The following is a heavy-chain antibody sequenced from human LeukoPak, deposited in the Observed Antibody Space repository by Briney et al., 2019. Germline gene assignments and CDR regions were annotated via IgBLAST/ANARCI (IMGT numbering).Heavy chain of an antibody. CDR2: TYYRSKWYN. CDR3: SRGLAATGLDS. J-gene: IGHJ4*02. D-gene: IGHD6-13*01. CDR1: GDSVSSSNTA. V-gene: IGHV6-1*01. Sequence: SQTLSLTCAISGDSVSSSNTAWNWIRQFPSRGLEWLGRTYYRSKWYNDYAVSVKSRLTINPDTSKNQFSLQLNSVTPEDTAVYYCSRGLAATGLDSWGQGTLVTVSS.